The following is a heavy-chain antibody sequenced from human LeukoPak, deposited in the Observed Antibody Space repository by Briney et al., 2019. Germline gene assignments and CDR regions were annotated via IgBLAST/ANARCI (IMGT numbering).Heavy chain of an antibody. CDR1: GFTFSASD. J-gene: IGHJ4*02. V-gene: IGHV3-73*01. CDR2: IGSQYKSYAT. CDR3: TTYISGHY. Sequence: GGSLRLSCAASGFTFSASDIHWVRQASGKGLEWVGPIGSQYKSYATAYAASVRGRFTISRDVSKNTAYLQMNSLKTEDTALYYCTTYISGHYWGQGTLVTVSS. D-gene: IGHD6-19*01.